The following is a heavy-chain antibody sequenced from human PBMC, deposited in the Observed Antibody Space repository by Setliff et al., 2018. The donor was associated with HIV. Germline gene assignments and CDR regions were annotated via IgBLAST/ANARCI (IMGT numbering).Heavy chain of an antibody. J-gene: IGHJ6*03. Sequence: SVKVSCKASGYMFTDYYIHWVRQAPGQGLEWMGWINPKSGDTNSALKFQGRVTMTRDTSISTAYMELSRLRSDDTAVYYCARDGGGPGDYYYYYMDVWAKGTTVTV. CDR1: GYMFTDYY. CDR2: INPKSGDT. V-gene: IGHV1-2*02. CDR3: ARDGGGPGDYYYYYMDV. D-gene: IGHD3-16*01.